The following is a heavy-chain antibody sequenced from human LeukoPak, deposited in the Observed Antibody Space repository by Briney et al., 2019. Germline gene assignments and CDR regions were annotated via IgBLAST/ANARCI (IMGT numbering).Heavy chain of an antibody. V-gene: IGHV1-69*01. CDR1: GGTFSSYA. D-gene: IGHD6-13*01. CDR3: ARMSPAGTDYYYYGMDV. Sequence: ASVKVSCKASGGTFSSYAISWVRQAPGQGLEWMGGIIPIFGTANYAQKFQGRVTITADESTSTAYMELSSLRSEDTAVYYCARMSPAGTDYYYYGMDVWGKGATVTVPS. J-gene: IGHJ6*04. CDR2: IIPIFGTA.